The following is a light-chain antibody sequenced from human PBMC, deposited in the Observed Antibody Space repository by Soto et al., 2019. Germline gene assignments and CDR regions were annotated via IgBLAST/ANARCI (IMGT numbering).Light chain of an antibody. CDR2: EDN. Sequence: NFMLTQPHSVSESPGKTVIISCTRSSGSIASNYVQWYQQRPGSSPTTVIYEDNQRPSGVPDRFSGSIDSSSNSASLTISGLETEDEADYFCQSYDATNQVCGVGTQLTVL. CDR1: SGSIASNY. V-gene: IGLV6-57*01. CDR3: QSYDATNQV. J-gene: IGLJ3*02.